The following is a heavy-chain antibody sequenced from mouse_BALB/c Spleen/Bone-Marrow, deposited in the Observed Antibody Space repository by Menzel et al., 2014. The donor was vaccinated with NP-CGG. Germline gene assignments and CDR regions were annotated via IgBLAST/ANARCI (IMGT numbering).Heavy chain of an antibody. D-gene: IGHD2-12*01. CDR1: GFNIKDTY. J-gene: IGHJ4*01. V-gene: IGHV14-3*02. CDR2: IDPANGNT. Sequence: VQLKESGAELVKPGASVKLSCTASGFNIKDTYMHWVKQRPEQGLEWMGRIDPANGNTKYDPKFQGQATITADTSSNTPYLQLRTLSPESTAVSYCAFICYSYATDYWRQGTSVAVSS. CDR3: AFICYSYATDY.